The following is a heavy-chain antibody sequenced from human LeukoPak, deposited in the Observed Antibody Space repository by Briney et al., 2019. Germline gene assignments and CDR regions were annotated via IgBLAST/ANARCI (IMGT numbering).Heavy chain of an antibody. Sequence: GGSLRLSCAASGFTFSSYAMSWVRQAPGKGLEWVSAISGSGGSTYCADSVKGRFTISRDNSKNTLYLQMSSLRAEDTAVYYCARPTPPSCSSTSCYSPDFSNYPEYFQHWGQGTLVTVSS. J-gene: IGHJ1*01. V-gene: IGHV3-23*01. CDR1: GFTFSSYA. CDR2: ISGSGGST. D-gene: IGHD2-2*02. CDR3: ARPTPPSCSSTSCYSPDFSNYPEYFQH.